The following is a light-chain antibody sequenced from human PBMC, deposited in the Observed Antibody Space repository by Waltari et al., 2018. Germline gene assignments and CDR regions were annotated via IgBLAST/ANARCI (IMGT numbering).Light chain of an antibody. CDR1: SSNIATNT. Sequence: QSVLTQPPSASGAPGQRVTISCSGGSSNIATNTENWYQHLPGAAPKLLIYSNSQRPSGVPDRFSGSQSGTSASLAISGLQSEDEGDYYCAAWDDALNGHLFGGGTKLTVL. V-gene: IGLV1-44*01. CDR3: AAWDDALNGHL. CDR2: SNS. J-gene: IGLJ2*01.